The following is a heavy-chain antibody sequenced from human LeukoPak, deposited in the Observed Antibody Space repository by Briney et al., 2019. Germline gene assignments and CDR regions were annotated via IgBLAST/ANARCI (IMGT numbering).Heavy chain of an antibody. CDR3: AGPLRGHGMDV. V-gene: IGHV4-59*01. CDR1: GGSISSYY. CDR2: IYYSGST. J-gene: IGHJ6*02. Sequence: PSETLSLTCTVSGGSISSYYWSWIRQPPGKGLEWIGYIYYSGSTNYNPSLKSRVTISVDTSKNQFSLKLSSVTAADTAVYYCAGPLRGHGMDVWGQGTTVTVSS.